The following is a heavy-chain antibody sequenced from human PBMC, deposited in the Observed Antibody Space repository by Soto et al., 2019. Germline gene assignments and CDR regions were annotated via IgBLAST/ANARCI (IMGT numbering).Heavy chain of an antibody. Sequence: QVQLVQSGAEVKKPGASVKVACKTSGYTYISYGISWVRQAPGQGLEWMGWISAYNGNTDYAQNFQGRVTMTTDTSTTTAYMDLRSLRSDDTAVYYCARPYSYSSGYYLFDYWGQRTLVTVSS. V-gene: IGHV1-18*04. CDR2: ISAYNGNT. CDR3: ARPYSYSSGYYLFDY. CDR1: GYTYISYG. D-gene: IGHD3-22*01. J-gene: IGHJ4*02.